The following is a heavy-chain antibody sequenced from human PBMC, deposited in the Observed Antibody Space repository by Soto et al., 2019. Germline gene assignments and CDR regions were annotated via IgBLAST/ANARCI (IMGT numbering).Heavy chain of an antibody. J-gene: IGHJ4*02. CDR2: INAGNGNT. CDR3: ARGPPSKYDILTGYYSDY. D-gene: IGHD3-9*01. Sequence: ASVKVSWKASGYTFTSYAMHWVRQAPGQRLEWMGWINAGNGNTKYSQKFKGRVTITRDTSASTAYMELSSLRSEDTAVYYCARGPPSKYDILTGYYSDYWGQGTLVTVSS. V-gene: IGHV1-3*01. CDR1: GYTFTSYA.